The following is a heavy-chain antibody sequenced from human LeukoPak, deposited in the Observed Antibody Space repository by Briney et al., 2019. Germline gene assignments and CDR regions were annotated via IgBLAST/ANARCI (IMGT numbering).Heavy chain of an antibody. V-gene: IGHV3-48*03. D-gene: IGHD1-26*01. CDR3: VRDLSSGTYDAYNWFDP. Sequence: GGSLRLSCAASGFTFSSFEMNWVRQAPGKGLEWISYIHRSGNDIQYADSVKGRFTISRDNARNSLFLQMNSLRAEDTAIYYCVRDLSSGTYDAYNWFDPWGQGTLVTVSS. CDR2: IHRSGNDI. CDR1: GFTFSSFE. J-gene: IGHJ5*02.